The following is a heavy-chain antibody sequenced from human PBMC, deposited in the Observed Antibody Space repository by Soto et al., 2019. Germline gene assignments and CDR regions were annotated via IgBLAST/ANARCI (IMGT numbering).Heavy chain of an antibody. CDR2: INPSGCST. CDR1: GYTFTSYA. J-gene: IGHJ4*02. Sequence: ASVKVSCQASGYTFTSYAMHWVRQAPGQGLEWMGIINPSGCSTSYSQKFQGRVTMTRDTSTSTVYMELSSLRSEDTAVYYCARTIGYSYGYLDYWGQGTLVTVSS. V-gene: IGHV1-46*01. D-gene: IGHD5-18*01. CDR3: ARTIGYSYGYLDY.